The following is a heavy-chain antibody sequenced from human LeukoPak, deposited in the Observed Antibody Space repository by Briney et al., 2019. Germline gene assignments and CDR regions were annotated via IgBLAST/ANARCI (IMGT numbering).Heavy chain of an antibody. CDR3: ARGRSSSWYVRAFDI. CDR1: GGSFSGYY. D-gene: IGHD6-13*01. CDR2: INHSGST. J-gene: IGHJ3*02. V-gene: IGHV4-34*01. Sequence: SETLSLTCAVYGGSFSGYYWSWIRQPPGKGLEWIGEINHSGSTNYNPSLKSRVTISVDTSKNQFSLKLSSVTAADTAVYYCARGRSSSWYVRAFDIWGKGTMVPVSS.